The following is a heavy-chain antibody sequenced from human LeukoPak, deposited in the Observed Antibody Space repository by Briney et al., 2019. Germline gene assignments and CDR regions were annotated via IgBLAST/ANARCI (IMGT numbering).Heavy chain of an antibody. J-gene: IGHJ6*02. D-gene: IGHD3-10*01. CDR2: INPNSGGT. Sequence: GASVKVSCKASGYTFTGYYMHWVRQAPGQGLEWMGWINPNSGGTNYAQKFQGRVTMTRDTSISTAYMELSRLRSDDTAVYYCARGAFYYYGSGSYSGMDVWGQGTTVTVSS. CDR1: GYTFTGYY. V-gene: IGHV1-2*02. CDR3: ARGAFYYYGSGSYSGMDV.